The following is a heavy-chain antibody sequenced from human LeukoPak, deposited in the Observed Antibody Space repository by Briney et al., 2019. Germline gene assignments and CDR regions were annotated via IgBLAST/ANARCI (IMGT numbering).Heavy chain of an antibody. CDR2: ITSRGDGT. CDR1: GFTFSIYA. Sequence: GGSLRLSCAASGFTFSIYAMSWVRQAPGKGLQWVSSITSRGDGTYYADSVKGRFTISRDNSENMLYLQMNSLRVEDTAVYFCAKDRPNYYGSNGHYYRRDGDCWGQGTLVTVSS. CDR3: AKDRPNYYGSNGHYYRRDGDC. D-gene: IGHD3-22*01. V-gene: IGHV3-23*01. J-gene: IGHJ4*02.